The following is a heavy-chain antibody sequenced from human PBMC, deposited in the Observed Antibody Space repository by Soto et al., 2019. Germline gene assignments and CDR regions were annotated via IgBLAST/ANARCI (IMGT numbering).Heavy chain of an antibody. CDR1: GFTFSDYY. J-gene: IGHJ3*02. D-gene: IGHD6-13*01. CDR2: ISSSGSTI. Sequence: GGSLRLSCAASGFTFSDYYMSWIRQAPGKGLEWVSYISSSGSTIYYADSVKGRFTISRDNAKNSLYLQMNSLRAEDTAVYYCAIAAAGTGIDAFDIWGQGTMVTVSS. V-gene: IGHV3-11*01. CDR3: AIAAAGTGIDAFDI.